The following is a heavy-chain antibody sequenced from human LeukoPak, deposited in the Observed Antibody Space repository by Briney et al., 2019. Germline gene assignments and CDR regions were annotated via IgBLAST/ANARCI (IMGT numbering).Heavy chain of an antibody. CDR1: GGSISSSNYY. Sequence: PSETLSLTCTVSGGSISSSNYYWGLIRQPPGKGLEWIGSIYYSGSTYYNASLKSRVTISVDTSKKQFSLTLTSVTAADTAVYYCASRGYTYGPLDWGQGTLVSVSS. V-gene: IGHV4-39*01. J-gene: IGHJ4*02. CDR2: IYYSGST. D-gene: IGHD5-18*01. CDR3: ASRGYTYGPLD.